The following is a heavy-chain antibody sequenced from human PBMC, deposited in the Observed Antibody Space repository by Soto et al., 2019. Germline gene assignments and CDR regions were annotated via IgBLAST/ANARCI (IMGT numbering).Heavy chain of an antibody. CDR2: INPNTGAT. V-gene: IGHV1-2*02. CDR1: GYSFTGYF. CDR3: AREKDYDILTVYKRVGGLDY. Sequence: ASVKVSCKASGYSFTGYFVHWVRQAPGPGLEWMGWINPNTGATKYAQKFQGRVTMTRDTSITTAYMELSRLRSDDTAVYYCAREKDYDILTVYKRVGGLDYWGQGTQVTVSS. J-gene: IGHJ4*02. D-gene: IGHD3-9*01.